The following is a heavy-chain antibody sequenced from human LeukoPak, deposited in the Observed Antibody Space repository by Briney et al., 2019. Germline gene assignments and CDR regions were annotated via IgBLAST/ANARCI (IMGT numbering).Heavy chain of an antibody. Sequence: GGSLRLSCAASGFTFSSYSMNWVRQAPGKGLEWVSAISGSGGSTYYADSVKGRFTISRDNSKNTLYLQMNSLRAEDTAVYYCAKNRVNYYGSGSSYDYWGQGTLVTVSS. CDR3: AKNRVNYYGSGSSYDY. V-gene: IGHV3-23*01. CDR2: ISGSGGST. D-gene: IGHD3-10*01. J-gene: IGHJ4*02. CDR1: GFTFSSYS.